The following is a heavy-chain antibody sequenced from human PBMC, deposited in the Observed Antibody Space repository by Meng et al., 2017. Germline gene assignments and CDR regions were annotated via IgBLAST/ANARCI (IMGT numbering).Heavy chain of an antibody. J-gene: IGHJ4*02. V-gene: IGHV1-69*02. CDR3: ARGQWFGELLLIWDSFDY. D-gene: IGHD3-10*01. CDR1: GGTFSSYT. Sequence: SVKVSCKASGGTFSSYTISWVRQAPGQGLEWMGRIIPILGIANYAQKFQGRVTITADKSTSTAYMELSSLRSEDTAVYYCARGQWFGELLLIWDSFDYWGQGKLVTVSS. CDR2: IIPILGIA.